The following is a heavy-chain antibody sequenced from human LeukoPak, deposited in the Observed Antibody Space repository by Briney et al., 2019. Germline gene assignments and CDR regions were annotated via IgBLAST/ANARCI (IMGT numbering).Heavy chain of an antibody. Sequence: SVKVSCKASGGTFSSCAISWVRQAPGQGLEWMGGIIPIFGTANYAQKFQGRVTITTDESTSTAYMELSSLRSEDTAVYYCARHYRQLSGSYSSFDYWGQGTLVTVSS. J-gene: IGHJ4*02. CDR1: GGTFSSCA. D-gene: IGHD1-26*01. V-gene: IGHV1-69*05. CDR3: ARHYRQLSGSYSSFDY. CDR2: IIPIFGTA.